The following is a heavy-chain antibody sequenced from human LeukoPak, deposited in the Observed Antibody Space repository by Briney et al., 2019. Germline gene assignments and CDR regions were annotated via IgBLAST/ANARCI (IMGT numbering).Heavy chain of an antibody. D-gene: IGHD3-22*01. Sequence: KPSETLSLTCAVYGGAFSGYYWSWIRQPPGKGLEWSGEINHSGSTNYNPSLKSRVTISVDTSKNQFSLKLSSVTAADTAVYYCARVRITMIVVVITSRYFDYWGQGTLVTVSS. CDR2: INHSGST. CDR1: GGAFSGYY. J-gene: IGHJ4*02. CDR3: ARVRITMIVVVITSRYFDY. V-gene: IGHV4-34*01.